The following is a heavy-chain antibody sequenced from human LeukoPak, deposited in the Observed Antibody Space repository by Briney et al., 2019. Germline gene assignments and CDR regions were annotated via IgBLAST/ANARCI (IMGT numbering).Heavy chain of an antibody. Sequence: SETLSLTCTVSGAPGSISSIAYYWGWIRQPPGKGLEWIGSIYSSGSTYYNPSLKSRVTISIDKSNSQFSLKLSSVTAADTAVYYCAAGYSSGWYQRGMDVWGQGTTVTVSS. J-gene: IGHJ6*02. CDR1: GAPGSISSIAYY. V-gene: IGHV4-39*07. D-gene: IGHD6-19*01. CDR3: AAGYSSGWYQRGMDV. CDR2: IYSSGST.